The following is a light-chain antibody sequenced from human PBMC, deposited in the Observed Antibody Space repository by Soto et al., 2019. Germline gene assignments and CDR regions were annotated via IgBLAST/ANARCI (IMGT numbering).Light chain of an antibody. Sequence: QSALIQPPSVSGSPGQSVTISCTGTSSDVGSYDYVSWYQQHPGTVPKPMIYNVNTQPSGVPDRFSGSKSGNTASMTISGLQAQDEADYYCQSYDSGLGGVLFGGGTKLTVL. CDR2: NVN. CDR1: SSDVGSYDY. J-gene: IGLJ3*02. V-gene: IGLV2-11*01. CDR3: QSYDSGLGGVL.